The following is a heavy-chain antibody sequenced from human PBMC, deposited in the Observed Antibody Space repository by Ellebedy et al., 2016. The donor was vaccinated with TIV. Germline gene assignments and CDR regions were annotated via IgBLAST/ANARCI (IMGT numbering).Heavy chain of an antibody. J-gene: IGHJ4*02. CDR1: GYTFSSYG. D-gene: IGHD3-9*01. CDR2: INVNDGDT. Sequence: AASVKVSCKASGYTFSSYGISWVRQAPGQGLEWMGRINVNDGDTKYAQKFQGRVTMTTNTSTSTAYMDLRSLGSEDRAVYYCARGYDVLNAYYAFNYWGQGTLVTVSS. CDR3: ARGYDVLNAYYAFNY. V-gene: IGHV1-18*04.